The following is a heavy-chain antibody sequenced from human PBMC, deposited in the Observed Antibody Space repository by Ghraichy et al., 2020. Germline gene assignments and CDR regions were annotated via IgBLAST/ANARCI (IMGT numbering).Heavy chain of an antibody. Sequence: GESLNISCKVSGYSFTSFWISWVRQMPDKGLEWMGRIDPSDSYTNYSPSFQGHVTISADKSISTAYLKWSSLKASDTAIYYCARHLPSYSSGWFPDPWGQGTLVTVSS. V-gene: IGHV5-10-1*01. D-gene: IGHD6-19*01. J-gene: IGHJ5*02. CDR1: GYSFTSFW. CDR3: ARHLPSYSSGWFPDP. CDR2: IDPSDSYT.